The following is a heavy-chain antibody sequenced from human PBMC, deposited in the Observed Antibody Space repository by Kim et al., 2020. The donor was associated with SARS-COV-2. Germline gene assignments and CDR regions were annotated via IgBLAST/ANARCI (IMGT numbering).Heavy chain of an antibody. Sequence: KSRVTISVDTSKNQFSLKLSSVTAADTAVYYCAGGGSGDIVVVPAAMADYWGQGTLVTVSS. V-gene: IGHV4-34*01. D-gene: IGHD2-2*01. J-gene: IGHJ4*02. CDR3: AGGGSGDIVVVPAAMADY.